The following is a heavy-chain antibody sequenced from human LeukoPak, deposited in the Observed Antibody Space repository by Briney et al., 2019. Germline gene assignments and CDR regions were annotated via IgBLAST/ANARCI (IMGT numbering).Heavy chain of an antibody. Sequence: ASVKVSCKASGYTFTGKFIHWVRQAPGQGLEWMGWIDPNSGDTDYAQKFRGRVTMTRDTSTSTAYMDLSSLISDDTAVYYCARDREGLAYFDYWGQGTLVTVSS. CDR2: IDPNSGDT. D-gene: IGHD3/OR15-3a*01. V-gene: IGHV1-2*02. CDR1: GYTFTGKF. J-gene: IGHJ4*02. CDR3: ARDREGLAYFDY.